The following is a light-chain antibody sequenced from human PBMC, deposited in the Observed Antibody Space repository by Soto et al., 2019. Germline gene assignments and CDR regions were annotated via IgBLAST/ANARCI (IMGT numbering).Light chain of an antibody. J-gene: IGKJ2*01. CDR2: AAS. V-gene: IGKV1-6*01. CDR3: LQDYDYPYT. CDR1: PGIRDD. Sequence: AIQMTQSPSSLSASVGDRVTITCRASPGIRDDLAWYQQRPGKAPKLLIYAASNLQSGVPSRFSGSGSGTDFTLIISSLQPEDFATYYCLQDYDYPYTFGQGNKLEIK.